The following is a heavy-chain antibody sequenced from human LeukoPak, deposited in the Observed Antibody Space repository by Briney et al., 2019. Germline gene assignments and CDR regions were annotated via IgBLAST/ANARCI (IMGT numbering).Heavy chain of an antibody. CDR2: IYTSGST. V-gene: IGHV4-61*02. CDR3: ARDDSSGWTDHDAFDI. D-gene: IGHD6-19*01. Sequence: SQTLSLTCTVSGGSISSGSYYWSWIRQPAGKGLEWIGRIYTSGSTNYNPSLKSRVTISVDTSKNQFSLKLSSVTAADTAVYYCARDDSSGWTDHDAFDIWGQGTMVTVSS. J-gene: IGHJ3*02. CDR1: GGSISSGSYY.